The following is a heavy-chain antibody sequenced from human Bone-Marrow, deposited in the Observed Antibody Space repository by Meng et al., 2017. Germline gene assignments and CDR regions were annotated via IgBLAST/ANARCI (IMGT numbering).Heavy chain of an antibody. Sequence: GESLKISCAASGFTFSSYAMHWVRQAPGKGLEWVAVISYDGSNKYYADSVKGRFTISRDNAKNSLYLQMNSLRAEDTAVYYCARDRTDRYSSRGMDVWGQGTTVTVSS. D-gene: IGHD6-13*01. J-gene: IGHJ6*02. CDR2: ISYDGSNK. CDR3: ARDRTDRYSSRGMDV. CDR1: GFTFSSYA. V-gene: IGHV3-30*04.